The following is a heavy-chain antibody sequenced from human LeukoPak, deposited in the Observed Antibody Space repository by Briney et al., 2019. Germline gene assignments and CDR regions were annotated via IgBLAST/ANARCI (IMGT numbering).Heavy chain of an antibody. J-gene: IGHJ5*02. CDR2: IIPIFGTA. Sequence: SVKVSCKASGGTFSSYAISWVRQAPGLGLEWMGGIIPIFGTANYAQKFQGRVTITTDESTSTAYMELSSLRSEDTAVYYCAREGADCSSTSCYKWFDPWGQGTLVTVSS. CDR1: GGTFSSYA. D-gene: IGHD2-2*02. V-gene: IGHV1-69*05. CDR3: AREGADCSSTSCYKWFDP.